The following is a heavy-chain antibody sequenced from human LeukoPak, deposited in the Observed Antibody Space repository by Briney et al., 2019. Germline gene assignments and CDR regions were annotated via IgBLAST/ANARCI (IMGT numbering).Heavy chain of an antibody. CDR3: ARGWGE. J-gene: IGHJ4*02. CDR2: ISSMGSTK. D-gene: IGHD3-10*01. Sequence: GGSLRLSRAASGFTFSSYEMNWVRQGPGKELEWVSYISSMGSTKYYADSVKGRFTISRENAKKSLYLQMNSLRAEDTAVYYCARGWGEGGQGTLVTVSS. CDR1: GFTFSSYE. V-gene: IGHV3-48*03.